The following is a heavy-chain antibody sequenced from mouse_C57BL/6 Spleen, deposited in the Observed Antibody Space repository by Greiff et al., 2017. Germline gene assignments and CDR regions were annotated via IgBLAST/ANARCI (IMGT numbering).Heavy chain of an antibody. CDR2: IDPEDGET. Sequence: VQLKESGAELVKPGASVKLSCTASGFNIKDYYMHWVKQRTEQGLEWIGRIDPEDGETKYAPKFQGKATITADTSSNTAYLQLSSLTSGDTAVYDCARWSHYYGSSYYFDYWGQGTTLTVSS. CDR3: ARWSHYYGSSYYFDY. D-gene: IGHD1-1*01. V-gene: IGHV14-2*01. J-gene: IGHJ2*01. CDR1: GFNIKDYY.